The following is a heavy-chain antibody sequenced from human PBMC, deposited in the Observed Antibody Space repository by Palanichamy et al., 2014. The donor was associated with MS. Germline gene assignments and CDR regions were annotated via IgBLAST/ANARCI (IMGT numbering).Heavy chain of an antibody. CDR3: ARWGREGIVAAGSLDY. CDR2: INPKSGGT. Sequence: QVQLVQSGAEVKKPGASVKVSCKASGYTFTGYYIHWVRQAPGHGLEWMGWINPKSGGTNYAQKFQGRVSMTRDTSISTTYMEVTWLRSDDTALYYCARWGREGIVAAGSLDYWGQGTLVTVSS. CDR1: GYTFTGYY. J-gene: IGHJ4*02. V-gene: IGHV1-2*02. D-gene: IGHD6-13*01.